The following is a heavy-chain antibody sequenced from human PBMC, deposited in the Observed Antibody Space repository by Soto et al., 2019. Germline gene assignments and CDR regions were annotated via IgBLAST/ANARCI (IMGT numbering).Heavy chain of an antibody. CDR3: ARASGESYPGSRVFDS. Sequence: EVQLLESGGDLVQPGGSLRLSCAASGFTFSSNAMTWVRRAPGKGLEWVSVITNTCGDTLYADSVKGRFTMSRDNSKNTLYIQMNSLRAEDTAIYYCARASGESYPGSRVFDSWGQGTRVTVSS. J-gene: IGHJ4*02. CDR2: ITNTCGDT. D-gene: IGHD3-10*01. V-gene: IGHV3-23*01. CDR1: GFTFSSNA.